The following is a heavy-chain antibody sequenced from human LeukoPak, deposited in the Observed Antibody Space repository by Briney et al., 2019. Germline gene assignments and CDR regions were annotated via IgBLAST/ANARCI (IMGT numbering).Heavy chain of an antibody. J-gene: IGHJ6*02. CDR2: INPNSGGT. CDR3: ARGAGSGAFYGMDV. V-gene: IGHV1-2*04. CDR1: GYTFTSYY. Sequence: VASVKVSCKASGYTFTSYYMHWVRQAPGQGLEWMGWINPNSGGTNYAQKFQGWVTMTRDTSISTAYMELSRLRSDDTAVYYCARGAGSGAFYGMDVWGQGTTVTVSS. D-gene: IGHD3-10*01.